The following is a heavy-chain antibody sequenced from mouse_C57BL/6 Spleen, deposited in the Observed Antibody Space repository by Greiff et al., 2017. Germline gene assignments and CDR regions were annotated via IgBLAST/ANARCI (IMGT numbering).Heavy chain of an antibody. Sequence: EVHLVESGPGLVKPSQSLSLTCSVTGYSITSGYYWNWIRQFPGNKLEWMGYISYDGSNNYNPSLKNRISITRDTSKNQFFLKLNSVTTEDTATYYCARALYELYAMDYWGQGTSVTVSS. V-gene: IGHV3-6*01. CDR1: GYSITSGYY. D-gene: IGHD2-3*01. CDR2: ISYDGSN. J-gene: IGHJ4*01. CDR3: ARALYELYAMDY.